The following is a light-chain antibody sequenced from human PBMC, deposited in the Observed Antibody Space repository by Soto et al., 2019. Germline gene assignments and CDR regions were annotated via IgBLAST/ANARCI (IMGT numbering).Light chain of an antibody. Sequence: EIVLTQSPGTLSLSPGERATLFCRASQSVSSNFLAWYQQKPGQAPRLLIYNASRRAAGIPDRFSGSGSGTDFTLTISRLEPEDFAVYYCQQYSTSSPRYTSGQGTKLEIK. CDR3: QQYSTSSPRYT. CDR2: NAS. J-gene: IGKJ2*01. CDR1: QSVSSNF. V-gene: IGKV3-20*01.